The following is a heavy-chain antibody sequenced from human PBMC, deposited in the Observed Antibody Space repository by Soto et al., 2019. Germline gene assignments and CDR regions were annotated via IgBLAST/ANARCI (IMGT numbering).Heavy chain of an antibody. Sequence: PSETLSLTCTVSGGSISSGGYYWSWIRQHPGKGLEWIGYIYYSGSTYYNPSLKSRVTIPVDTSKNQFSLKLSSVTAADTAVYYCARESREVTATGATLQHWGQGTLVTVSS. J-gene: IGHJ1*01. D-gene: IGHD2-21*02. V-gene: IGHV4-31*03. CDR2: IYYSGST. CDR3: ARESREVTATGATLQH. CDR1: GGSISSGGYY.